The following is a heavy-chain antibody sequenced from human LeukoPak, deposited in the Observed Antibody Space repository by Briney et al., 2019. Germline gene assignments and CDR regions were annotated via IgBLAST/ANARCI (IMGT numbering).Heavy chain of an antibody. V-gene: IGHV1-2*02. CDR1: GYTFTGYY. CDR2: INPNSGGT. D-gene: IGHD2-2*01. J-gene: IGHJ5*02. CDR3: ARVLTPIVVVPAATNWFDP. Sequence: ASVKVSCKASGYTFTGYYMHWVRQAPGQGLEWMRRINPNSGGTNYAQKFQGRVTMTRDTSIGTAYMELSRLRSDDTAVYYCARVLTPIVVVPAATNWFDPWGQGTLVTVSS.